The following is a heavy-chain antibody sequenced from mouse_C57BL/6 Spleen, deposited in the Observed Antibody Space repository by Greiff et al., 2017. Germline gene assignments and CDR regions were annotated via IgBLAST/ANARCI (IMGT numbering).Heavy chain of an antibody. CDR1: GYAFSSYW. V-gene: IGHV1-80*01. CDR2: IYPGDGDT. D-gene: IGHD1-1*01. J-gene: IGHJ1*03. Sequence: QVQLKESGAELVKPGASVKISCKASGYAFSSYWMNWVKQRPGKGLEWIGQIYPGDGDTNYNGKFKGKATLTADKSSSTAYMQLSSLTSEDSAVYFCARVYYYGSRYFDVWGTGTTVTVSS. CDR3: ARVYYYGSRYFDV.